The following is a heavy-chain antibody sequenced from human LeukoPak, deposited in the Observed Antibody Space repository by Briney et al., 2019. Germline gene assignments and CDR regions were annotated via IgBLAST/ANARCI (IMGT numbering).Heavy chain of an antibody. D-gene: IGHD3-3*01. J-gene: IGHJ4*02. Sequence: GGSLRLSCAASGFTFNSYVMSWVRQAPGKGLEWVSSLSGSGGSTYYADSVKGRFTISRDNSKNTLYLQMNSLRAKDTAVYYCAKGPGYPFWDYWGQGTLVTVSS. CDR3: AKGPGYPFWDY. CDR1: GFTFNSYV. V-gene: IGHV3-23*01. CDR2: LSGSGGST.